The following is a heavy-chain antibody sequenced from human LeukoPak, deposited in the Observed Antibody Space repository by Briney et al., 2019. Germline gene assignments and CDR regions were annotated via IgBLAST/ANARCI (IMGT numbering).Heavy chain of an antibody. D-gene: IGHD6-19*01. CDR2: VYYSGSN. CDR3: AREYSSGWSGTDY. J-gene: IGHJ4*02. Sequence: PSETLSLNGTVSGCSISSYYWSWIRQPPGKGLEWIGYVYYSGSNNYNHSLESRVTISVNTSKNQFSLMLSSVTAADTAVYYWAREYSSGWSGTDYWGQGTLVTVSS. CDR1: GCSISSYY. V-gene: IGHV4-59*01.